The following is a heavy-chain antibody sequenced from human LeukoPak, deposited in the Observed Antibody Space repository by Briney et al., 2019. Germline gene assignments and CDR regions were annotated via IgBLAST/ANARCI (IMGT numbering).Heavy chain of an antibody. CDR3: ARTPIVVVPAASVGTYYYYYYMDV. Sequence: SETLSLTCTVSGGSISSYYWSWIRQPPGKGLEWIGYIYYGGSTNYNPSLKSRVTISVDTSKNQFSLKLSSVTAADTAVYYCARTPIVVVPAASVGTYYYYYYMDVWGKGTTVTVSS. V-gene: IGHV4-59*12. J-gene: IGHJ6*03. CDR2: IYYGGST. CDR1: GGSISSYY. D-gene: IGHD2-2*01.